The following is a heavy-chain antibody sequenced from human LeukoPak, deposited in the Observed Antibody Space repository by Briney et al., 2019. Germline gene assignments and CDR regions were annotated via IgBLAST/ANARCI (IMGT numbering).Heavy chain of an antibody. D-gene: IGHD1-1*01. CDR3: ARDPLGTRPGFDY. CDR2: ISYDGSNK. CDR1: GFTFSSYG. Sequence: GRSLRLSCAASGFTFSSYGMHWVRQAPGKGLEWVAVISYDGSNKYYADSVKGRFTISRDNSKNTLYLQMNSLRAEDTAVYYCARDPLGTRPGFDYWGQGTLVTVSS. V-gene: IGHV3-30*03. J-gene: IGHJ4*02.